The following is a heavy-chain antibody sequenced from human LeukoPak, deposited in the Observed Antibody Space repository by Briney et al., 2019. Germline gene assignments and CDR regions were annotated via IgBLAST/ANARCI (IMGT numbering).Heavy chain of an antibody. Sequence: SQTLSLTCTVSGGSISSGGYYWSWIRQHPGKGLEWIGYIYYTGSTNFNPSLKSRVTISVDTSKNQFSLKLTSVTAADSAVYYCARQTAYYYPFDFWGQGTLVTVSS. V-gene: IGHV4-31*03. CDR3: ARQTAYYYPFDF. CDR2: IYYTGST. CDR1: GGSISSGGYY. J-gene: IGHJ4*02. D-gene: IGHD3-9*01.